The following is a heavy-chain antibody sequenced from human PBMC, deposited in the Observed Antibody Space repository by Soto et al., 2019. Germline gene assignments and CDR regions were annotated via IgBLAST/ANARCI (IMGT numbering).Heavy chain of an antibody. D-gene: IGHD3-9*01. CDR2: INAGNGNT. CDR1: GYTFTSYA. V-gene: IGHV1-3*01. J-gene: IGHJ4*02. CDR3: ARDRSGYYDILTGSATFDY. Sequence: ASVKVSCKASGYTFTSYAMHWVRQAPGQRLEWMGWINAGNGNTKYSQKFQGRVTITRDTSASTAYMELSSLRSEDTAVYYCARDRSGYYDILTGSATFDYWGQGTLVTVSS.